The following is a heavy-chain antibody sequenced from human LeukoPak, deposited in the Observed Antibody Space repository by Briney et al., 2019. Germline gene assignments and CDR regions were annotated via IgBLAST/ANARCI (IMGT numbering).Heavy chain of an antibody. CDR2: IRYDETKT. J-gene: IGHJ4*02. D-gene: IGHD1-26*01. V-gene: IGHV3-30*02. CDR1: GFTFSSYG. CDR3: AKSHLPNSYSGTYYCDY. Sequence: GSLRLSCAASGFTFSSYGMHWVRQAPAKGLEWLAFIRYDETKTFYGDSVKGRFTISRDNSKNTLHLQMNSLRAEDTAVYYCAKSHLPNSYSGTYYCDYWGQGTLVTVSS.